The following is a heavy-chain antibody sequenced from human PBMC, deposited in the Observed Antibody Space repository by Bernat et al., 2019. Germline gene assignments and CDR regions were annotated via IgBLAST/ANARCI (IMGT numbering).Heavy chain of an antibody. D-gene: IGHD4-17*01. CDR1: GFTFSTYG. Sequence: GESGGGVVQPGRSLRLSCAASGFTFSTYGMHWVRQAPGKGLEWVAVIWYDGSDKYYADSVKGRFTISRDNSKNTLYLQMNSLRAEDTAVYYCATVSHDDYARGGIDVWDQGTTVTVSS. J-gene: IGHJ6*02. V-gene: IGHV3-33*01. CDR2: IWYDGSDK. CDR3: ATVSHDDYARGGIDV.